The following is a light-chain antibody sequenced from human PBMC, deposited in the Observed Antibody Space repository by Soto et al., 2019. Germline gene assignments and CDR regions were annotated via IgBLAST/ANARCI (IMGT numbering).Light chain of an antibody. Sequence: DIQMTQSPSSLSASVGDRVTITCRASQAINTYVAWYQQKPGQCPQLLIYAASTLQSGVPSRFSGSGSVTDFTLTISSLQPEDVATYYCQKYDSVLLIFGGGTKVEVK. CDR2: AAS. CDR1: QAINTY. CDR3: QKYDSVLLI. J-gene: IGKJ4*01. V-gene: IGKV1-27*01.